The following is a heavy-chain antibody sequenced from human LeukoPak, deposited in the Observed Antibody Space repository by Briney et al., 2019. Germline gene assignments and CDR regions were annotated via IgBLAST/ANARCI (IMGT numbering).Heavy chain of an antibody. CDR2: ISSSSSYI. CDR1: GFTFSSYT. V-gene: IGHV3-21*01. D-gene: IGHD2-15*01. J-gene: IGHJ6*01. Sequence: PGGSLRLSCAASGFTFSSYTMSWVRQAPGKGLEWVSYISSSSSYIYYADSVKGRFTISRDNAENSLYLQMNSLRAEDTAVYYCARDSEGYCSGGGCYYGMDVWGQGTTVTVSS. CDR3: ARDSEGYCSGGGCYYGMDV.